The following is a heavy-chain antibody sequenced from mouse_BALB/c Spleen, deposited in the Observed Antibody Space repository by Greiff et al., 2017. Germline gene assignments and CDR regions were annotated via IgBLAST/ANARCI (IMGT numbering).Heavy chain of an antibody. CDR3: ARWGGSAPFAY. D-gene: IGHD1-1*02. V-gene: IGHV5-4*02. CDR2: ISDGGSYT. CDR1: GFTFSDYY. J-gene: IGHJ3*01. Sequence: DVHLVESGGGLVKPGGSLKLSCAASGFTFSDYYMYWVRQTPEKRLEWVATISDGGSYTYYPDSVKGRFTISRDNAKNNLYLQMSSLKSEDTAMYYCARWGGSAPFAYWGQGTLVTVSA.